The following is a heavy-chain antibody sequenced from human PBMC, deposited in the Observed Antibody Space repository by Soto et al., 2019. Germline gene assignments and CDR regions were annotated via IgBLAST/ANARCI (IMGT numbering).Heavy chain of an antibody. CDR3: ARGRYGDY. Sequence: QVHLVQSGAEVKKPGASVKVSCKASGYTFTSYGITWVRQAPGQGLEWMGWISAHNVNTDYAQKLQGRVIVTRDTSTSTAYMELGSLRAHATAVYYGARGRYGDYWGQGALVTVSS. CDR1: GYTFTSYG. D-gene: IGHD1-1*01. V-gene: IGHV1-18*01. J-gene: IGHJ4*02. CDR2: ISAHNVNT.